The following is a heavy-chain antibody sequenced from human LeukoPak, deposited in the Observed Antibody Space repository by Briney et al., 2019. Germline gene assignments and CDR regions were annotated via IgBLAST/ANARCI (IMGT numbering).Heavy chain of an antibody. D-gene: IGHD2-2*01. CDR2: ISGYNGNT. Sequence: ASVKVSCKASGYTFTIYGISWVRQAPGQGLEWMGWISGYNGNTVYAQNLQGRVTMTTDTSTSTAYMELRSLRPDDSAVYYCARDRYCSSTSCYHYYHYGMDVWGQGTTVTVSS. CDR1: GYTFTIYG. V-gene: IGHV1-18*01. CDR3: ARDRYCSSTSCYHYYHYGMDV. J-gene: IGHJ6*02.